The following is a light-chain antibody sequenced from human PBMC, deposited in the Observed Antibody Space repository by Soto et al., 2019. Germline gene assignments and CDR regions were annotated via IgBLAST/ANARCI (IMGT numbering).Light chain of an antibody. J-gene: IGLJ2*01. CDR1: SLPKQY. Sequence: SYELTQPPSMSVSPGQTARIPCSGDSLPKQYAFWYQQKAGRAPLLVMYKDTQRPSGIPERFSGSSSGTTASLTISGVQAEDEADYYCQSADDTSPYLFGGGTQLTVL. V-gene: IGLV3-25*02. CDR3: QSADDTSPYL. CDR2: KDT.